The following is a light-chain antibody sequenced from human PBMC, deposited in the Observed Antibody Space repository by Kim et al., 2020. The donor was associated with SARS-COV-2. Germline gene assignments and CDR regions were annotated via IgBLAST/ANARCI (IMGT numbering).Light chain of an antibody. CDR1: QSVSSSY. V-gene: IGKV3-20*01. CDR3: QQYGSSYT. J-gene: IGKJ2*01. Sequence: SLSPGERATLSCRASQSVSSSYLAWYQQKPGQAPRLLIFGASSRATDIPDRFSGSGSGTDFTLTISTLEPEDFAVYYCQQYGSSYTFGQGTKLEIK. CDR2: GAS.